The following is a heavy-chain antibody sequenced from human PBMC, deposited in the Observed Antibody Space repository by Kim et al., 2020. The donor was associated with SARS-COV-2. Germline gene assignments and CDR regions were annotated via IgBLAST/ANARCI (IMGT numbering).Heavy chain of an antibody. J-gene: IGHJ3*02. CDR1: GFTFSNYE. Sequence: GGSLRLSCAASGFTFSNYEVNWVRQAPGKGLEWVSYISRNGAAKYYVDSVRGRFTISRDDAKDSLYLQMNSLRAEDTAVYYCAIEYSDNDAFDIWGQGT. CDR2: ISRNGAAK. D-gene: IGHD4-17*01. V-gene: IGHV3-48*03. CDR3: AIEYSDNDAFDI.